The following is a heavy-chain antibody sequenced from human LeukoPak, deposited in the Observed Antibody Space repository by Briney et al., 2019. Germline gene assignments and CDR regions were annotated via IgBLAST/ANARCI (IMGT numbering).Heavy chain of an antibody. V-gene: IGHV5-10-1*01. D-gene: IGHD3-10*02. CDR2: IDPSDSYT. Sequence: GESLKISGKGSGYSFTSYWISWVRQMPGKGLEWMGRIDPSDSYTNYSPSFQGHVTISADKSISTAYLQWSSLKASDTAMYYCGGCSGSYPCSYWYFDLWGRGTLVTVSS. J-gene: IGHJ2*01. CDR1: GYSFTSYW. CDR3: GGCSGSYPCSYWYFDL.